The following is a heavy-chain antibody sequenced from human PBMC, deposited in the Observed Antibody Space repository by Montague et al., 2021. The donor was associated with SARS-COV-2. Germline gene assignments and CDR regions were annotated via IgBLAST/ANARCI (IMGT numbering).Heavy chain of an antibody. CDR1: GGSISSSSYY. CDR3: ARHPPGYSSSWHPDYYYGMDV. J-gene: IGHJ6*02. D-gene: IGHD6-13*01. Sequence: SETLSLTCTVSGGSISSSSYYWGWIRQPPGKGLEWIGSIYYSGSTYYNPSLKSRVTISVDTSKNQFSLKLSSVTAADTAVCYCARHPPGYSSSWHPDYYYGMDVWGQGTTVTVSS. V-gene: IGHV4-39*01. CDR2: IYYSGST.